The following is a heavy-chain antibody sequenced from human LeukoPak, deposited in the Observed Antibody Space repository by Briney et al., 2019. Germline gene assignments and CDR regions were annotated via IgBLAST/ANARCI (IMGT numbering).Heavy chain of an antibody. J-gene: IGHJ4*02. V-gene: IGHV5-51*01. CDR1: GYTFTSYW. CDR2: IYPGDSDT. CDR3: ARQDDSGSYFDDY. Sequence: PGESLKISCEGSGYTFTSYWIAWVRQMPGKGLEWMGIIYPGDSDTRYSPSFQGQVTISADKSISTAYLQWSSLKASDTAMYYCARQDDSGSYFDDYWGQGTLVTVSS. D-gene: IGHD1-26*01.